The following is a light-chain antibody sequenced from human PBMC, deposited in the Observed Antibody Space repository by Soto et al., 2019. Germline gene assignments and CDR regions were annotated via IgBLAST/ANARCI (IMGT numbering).Light chain of an antibody. CDR3: QQFDNLPFT. J-gene: IGKJ4*01. CDR1: QDISSY. CDR2: DAS. Sequence: DLQMTQSPSSLSASVGDRVTITCQASQDISSYLNWYQQKPGKAPKLLIYDASNLETGVPSRFSGSGSGTDFSFSISSLQPEDIATYYCQQFDNLPFTFGGGTNVEIK. V-gene: IGKV1-33*01.